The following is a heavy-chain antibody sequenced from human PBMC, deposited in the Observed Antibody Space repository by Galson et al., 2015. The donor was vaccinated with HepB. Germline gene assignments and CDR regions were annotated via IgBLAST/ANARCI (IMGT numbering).Heavy chain of an antibody. D-gene: IGHD4-17*01. J-gene: IGHJ4*02. Sequence: SLRLSCAASGLIFSFSDTSIHWVRQPSGRGLEWLGRIRRKVDNYGTQYSGSVKGRFKISRDDLRNMAYLDMNSLTTDGTAVYFCTTGLHDYGDYNKDFWGQGTLVTVSS. V-gene: IGHV3-73*01. CDR2: IRRKVDNYGT. CDR1: GLIFSFSDTS. CDR3: TTGLHDYGDYNKDF.